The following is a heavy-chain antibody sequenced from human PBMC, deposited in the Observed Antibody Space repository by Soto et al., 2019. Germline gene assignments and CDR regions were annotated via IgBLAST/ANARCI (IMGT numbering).Heavy chain of an antibody. CDR3: ARDSDFDSSGRFDY. CDR2: IVVGSGNT. CDR1: GFTFTSSA. J-gene: IGHJ4*02. V-gene: IGHV1-58*01. D-gene: IGHD3-22*01. Sequence: SVKVSCKASGFTFTSSAVQWVRQARGQHLEWIGWIVVGSGNTNYAQMFQERLTITWDMSTSTAYMELSSLRADDTAIYYCARDSDFDSSGRFDYWGQGTPVTVSS.